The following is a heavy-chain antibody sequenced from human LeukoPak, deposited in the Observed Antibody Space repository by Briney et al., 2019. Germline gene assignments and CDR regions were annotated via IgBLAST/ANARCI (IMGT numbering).Heavy chain of an antibody. V-gene: IGHV4-39*01. CDR1: GGPITTKTNY. CDR3: ARHSMYDSGTYTFDV. D-gene: IGHD3-10*01. J-gene: IGHJ4*02. Sequence: SETLSLTCTVSGGPITTKTNYWAWIRQPPGKGLEWIASVYYSGGTYYNPSLKSRLTVSVDTSKNQFSLRLSSVTAADRAVYFCARHSMYDSGTYTFDVWGQGTLVTVSS. CDR2: VYYSGGT.